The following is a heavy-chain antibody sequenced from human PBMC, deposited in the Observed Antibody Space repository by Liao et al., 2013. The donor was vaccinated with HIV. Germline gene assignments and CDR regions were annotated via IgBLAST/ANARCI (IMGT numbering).Heavy chain of an antibody. CDR3: ARSAAAYDYVWGSYRTPSMGGRSFDY. CDR2: INHSGST. D-gene: IGHD3-16*02. J-gene: IGHJ4*02. CDR1: GGSFSGYY. V-gene: IGHV4-34*01. Sequence: QVQLQQWGAGLLKPSETLSLTCAVYGGSFSGYYWSWIRQPPGKGLEWIGEINHSGSTNYNPSLKSRVTISVDTSKNQFSLKLSSVTAADTAVYYCARSAAAYDYVWGSYRTPSMGGRSFDYWGQGTLVTVSS.